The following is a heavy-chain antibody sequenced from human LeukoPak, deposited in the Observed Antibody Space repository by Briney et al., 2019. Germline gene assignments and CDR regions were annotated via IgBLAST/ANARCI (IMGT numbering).Heavy chain of an antibody. J-gene: IGHJ4*02. CDR2: IYYSGST. V-gene: IGHV4-31*03. CDR1: GGSISSGGYY. D-gene: IGHD6-19*01. Sequence: PSETLSLTCTVSGGSISSGGYYWSWIRQHPGKGLEWIGYIYYSGSTYYNPSLKSRVTISVDTSKNQFSLKLSSVTAADTAVYYCARQSTRLGPDYWGQGTLVTVSS. CDR3: ARQSTRLGPDY.